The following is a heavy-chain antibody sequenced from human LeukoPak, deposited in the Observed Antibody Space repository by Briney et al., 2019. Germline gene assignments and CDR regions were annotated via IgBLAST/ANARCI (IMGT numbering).Heavy chain of an antibody. CDR3: ARVWLSGYQLPLVGAFDI. V-gene: IGHV3-7*01. CDR1: GFTFSSYW. CDR2: IKQDGSEK. D-gene: IGHD2-2*01. Sequence: PGGSLRLSCAASGFTFSSYWMSWVRQAPGKGLEWVANIKQDGSEKYYVDSVKGRFTISRDNAKNSLYLQMNSLRAEDTAVYYCARVWLSGYQLPLVGAFDIWGQGTMVTVSS. J-gene: IGHJ3*02.